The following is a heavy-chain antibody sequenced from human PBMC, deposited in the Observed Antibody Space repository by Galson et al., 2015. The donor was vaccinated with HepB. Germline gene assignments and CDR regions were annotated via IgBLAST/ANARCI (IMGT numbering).Heavy chain of an antibody. Sequence: SVKGRFTISRDNAKSLLYLQMNSLRAEDTAMYYCARIFFDTSGYYDYWGQGTLVTVSS. V-gene: IGHV3-21*01. CDR3: ARIFFDTSGYYDY. D-gene: IGHD3-22*01. J-gene: IGHJ4*02.